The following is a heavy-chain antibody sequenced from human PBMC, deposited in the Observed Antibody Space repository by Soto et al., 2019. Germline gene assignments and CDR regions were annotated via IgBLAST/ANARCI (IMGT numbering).Heavy chain of an antibody. CDR3: ARDSGKELRFYYGMDV. J-gene: IGHJ6*02. D-gene: IGHD1-7*01. CDR2: IYYSGST. V-gene: IGHV4-31*03. Sequence: QVQLQESGPGLVKPSQTLSLTCTVSGGSISSGGYYWSWIRQHPGKGLEWIGYIYYSGSTYYNPSLKIRVTISVDTSKNQFSLKLSSVTAADTAVYYCARDSGKELRFYYGMDVWGQGTTVTVSS. CDR1: GGSISSGGYY.